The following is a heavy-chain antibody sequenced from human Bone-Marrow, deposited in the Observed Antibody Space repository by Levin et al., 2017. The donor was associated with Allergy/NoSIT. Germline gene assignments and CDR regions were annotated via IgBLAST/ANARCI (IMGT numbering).Heavy chain of an antibody. J-gene: IGHJ6*02. V-gene: IGHV1-2*02. CDR2: INPKSGGT. Sequence: GESLKISCKASGYTFTDYYIHWVRQAPGQGLEWMGWINPKSGGTNYAQKFQGRVTMTRDTSIRIAYMELSSLRSDDRAIYYCARKLNNNVYGMDVWGQGTTVTVSS. CDR1: GYTFTDYY. CDR3: ARKLNNNVYGMDV. D-gene: IGHD1/OR15-1a*01.